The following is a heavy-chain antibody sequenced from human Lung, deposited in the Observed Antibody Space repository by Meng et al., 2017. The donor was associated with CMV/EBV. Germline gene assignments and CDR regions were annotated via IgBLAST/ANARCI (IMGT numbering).Heavy chain of an antibody. Sequence: VELVQCGSGLKQPGASVKVSCRPSGYTFTSYAINWVRQASGQGPDWMGWIDPNTGNPTYDQGFTGRFVFSLDTSVSTAYLQINSLRADDTAVYYCARDSPLDGYSLLDYWGQGTLVTVSS. CDR3: ARDSPLDGYSLLDY. D-gene: IGHD5-18*01. CDR2: IDPNTGNP. V-gene: IGHV7-4-1*02. CDR1: GYTFTSYA. J-gene: IGHJ4*02.